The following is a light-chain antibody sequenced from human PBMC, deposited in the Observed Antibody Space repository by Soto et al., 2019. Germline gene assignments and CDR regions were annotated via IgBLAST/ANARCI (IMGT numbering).Light chain of an antibody. V-gene: IGLV2-8*01. CDR1: SSDIGGYNY. CDR2: EVN. Sequence: QSALTQPPSASGSPGQSVTISCTGTSSDIGGYNYVSWYQHHPGKAPKVMIYEVNKRPSGVPDRFSGYKSGNTASLTVSGLQPEDEADYYCSSDAGSNNLWVFGGGTKLTVL. CDR3: SSDAGSNNLWV. J-gene: IGLJ3*02.